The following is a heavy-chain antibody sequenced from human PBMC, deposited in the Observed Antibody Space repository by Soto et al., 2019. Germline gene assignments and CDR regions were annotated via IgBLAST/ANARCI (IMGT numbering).Heavy chain of an antibody. CDR1: GGSFSGYY. D-gene: IGHD6-13*01. V-gene: IGHV4-34*01. J-gene: IGHJ4*02. CDR2: INQSGST. Sequence: SETLSLTCAVYGGSFSGYYWSWIRQPPGKGLEWIGEINQSGSTNYNPSLKSRVTISVDTSKNQFSLKLSSVTAADTAVYYCARTYSSSWSPFDYWGQGTMVTVSS. CDR3: ARTYSSSWSPFDY.